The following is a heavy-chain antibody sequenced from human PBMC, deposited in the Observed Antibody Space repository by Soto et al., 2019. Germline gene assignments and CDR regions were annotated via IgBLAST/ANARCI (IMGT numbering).Heavy chain of an antibody. CDR2: ISWDGGST. CDR3: AKNTVYGSGSYYFDY. Sequence: GGSLRLSCAASGFTFDDYTMHWVRQAPGKGLEWVSLISWDGGSTYYVDSVKGRFTISRDNSKNSLYLQMNSLRTEDTALYYCAKNTVYGSGSYYFDYWGQGTLVTVSS. D-gene: IGHD3-10*01. J-gene: IGHJ4*02. CDR1: GFTFDDYT. V-gene: IGHV3-43*01.